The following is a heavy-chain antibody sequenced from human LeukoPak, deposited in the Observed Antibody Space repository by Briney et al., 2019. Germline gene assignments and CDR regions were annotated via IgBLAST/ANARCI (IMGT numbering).Heavy chain of an antibody. CDR1: GFSFSSYS. J-gene: IGHJ6*03. V-gene: IGHV3-21*01. CDR2: ISSSSSYI. Sequence: PGGSLRLSCEASGFSFSSYSMNWVRQAPGKGLEWVSSISSSSSYIYYADSVKGRFTISRDNAKNSLYLQMNSLRAEDTAVYYCARDVEGTSPPSYYYYYMDVWGKGTTVTVSS. D-gene: IGHD2-2*01. CDR3: ARDVEGTSPPSYYYYYMDV.